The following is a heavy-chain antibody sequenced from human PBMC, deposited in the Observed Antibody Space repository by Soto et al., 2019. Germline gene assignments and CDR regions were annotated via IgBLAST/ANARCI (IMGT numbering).Heavy chain of an antibody. CDR1: GYTFTSYA. V-gene: IGHV1-3*01. J-gene: IGHJ6*02. CDR2: INAGNGNT. CDR3: ARSLGYCSSTSCYIQAGYGMDV. D-gene: IGHD2-2*01. Sequence: GASVKVSCKASGYTFTSYAMHWVRQAPGQRLEWMGWINAGNGNTKYSQKFQGRVTITRDTSASTAYMELSSLRSEDTAVYYCARSLGYCSSTSCYIQAGYGMDVWGQGTTVPVSS.